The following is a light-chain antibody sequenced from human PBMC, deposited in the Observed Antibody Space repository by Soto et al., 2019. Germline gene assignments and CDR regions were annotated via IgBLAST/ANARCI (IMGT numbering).Light chain of an antibody. V-gene: IGLV2-14*01. CDR1: ISDVGGNNY. CDR2: EVR. Sequence: QSALTQPSSVSGSPGQSITISCSGTISDVGGNNYVSWYQHHTGKAPKVIIYEVRKWPSGVSNRLSGSKSGNTASLTISGLQAAAEAVYYCSSYTSSGTWVFAGATQLTVL. CDR3: SSYTSSGTWV. J-gene: IGLJ3*02.